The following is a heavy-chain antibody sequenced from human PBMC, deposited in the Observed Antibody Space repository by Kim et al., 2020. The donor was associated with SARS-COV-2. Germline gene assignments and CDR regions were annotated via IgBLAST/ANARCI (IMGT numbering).Heavy chain of an antibody. CDR2: ISYDGSNK. CDR1: GFTFSSYA. J-gene: IGHJ6*01. Sequence: GGSLRLSCAASGFTFSSYAMHWVRQAPGKGLEWVAVISYDGSNKYYADSVKGRFTISRDNSKNTLYLQMNSLRAEDTAVYYCARVIAAAGTYYYYYYGM. CDR3: ARVIAAAGTYYYYYYGM. D-gene: IGHD6-13*01. V-gene: IGHV3-30*04.